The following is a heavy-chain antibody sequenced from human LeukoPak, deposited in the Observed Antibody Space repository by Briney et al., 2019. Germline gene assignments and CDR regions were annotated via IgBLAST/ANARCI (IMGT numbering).Heavy chain of an antibody. Sequence: ASVKVSCKASGYIFTSYYMHWVRQAPGQGLEWLGVVYPSAGTSDPAQRFRARITLSDDTFTSTAYMELRSLKREDTAIYFCVREYHGGYFDFWGQGTLVTVSS. CDR3: VREYHGGYFDF. J-gene: IGHJ4*02. D-gene: IGHD3-16*01. CDR1: GYIFTSYY. CDR2: VYPSAGTS. V-gene: IGHV1-46*03.